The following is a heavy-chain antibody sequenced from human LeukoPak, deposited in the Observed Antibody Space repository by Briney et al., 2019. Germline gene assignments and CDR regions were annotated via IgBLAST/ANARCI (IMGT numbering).Heavy chain of an antibody. CDR1: GFIFNNYW. CDR2: SGSGGDT. J-gene: IGHJ4*02. Sequence: GGSLRLSCAASGFIFNNYWMHWVRQAPGKGLEWVSISGSGGDTYYADSVKGRFTISRDNSKNTLYLQMNSLRAEDTAVYYCAKARGATYGTYYFDYWGQGTLVTVSS. CDR3: AKARGATYGTYYFDY. D-gene: IGHD4/OR15-4a*01. V-gene: IGHV3-23*01.